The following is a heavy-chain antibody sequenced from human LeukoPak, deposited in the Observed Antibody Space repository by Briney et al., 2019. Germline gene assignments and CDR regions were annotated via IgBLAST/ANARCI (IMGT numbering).Heavy chain of an antibody. CDR2: IIPIFGTA. V-gene: IGHV1-69*05. CDR1: GGTFSSYA. D-gene: IGHD5-12*01. Sequence: ASVKVSCKASGGTFSSYAISWVRQAPGQGLEWMGGIIPIFGTANYAQKFQGRVTITTDESTSTAYMELSSLRSEDTAVYYCATNPKVATIPTWGQGNLVTVSS. J-gene: IGHJ5*02. CDR3: ATNPKVATIPT.